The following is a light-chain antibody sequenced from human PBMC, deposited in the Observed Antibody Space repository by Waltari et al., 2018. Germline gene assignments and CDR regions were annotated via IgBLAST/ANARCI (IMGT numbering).Light chain of an antibody. J-gene: IGLJ2*01. CDR1: SSNIGAGYD. Sequence: QSVLTQPPSMSGAPGQWVTISCTGSSSNIGAGYDVHWYQQLPGAAPKLLLYGNTYRPSGVPDRFSGSKSGTSASLAITGLQAEDEADYYCQSYDSSPSGVVFGGGTKLTVL. CDR3: QSYDSSPSGVV. CDR2: GNT. V-gene: IGLV1-40*01.